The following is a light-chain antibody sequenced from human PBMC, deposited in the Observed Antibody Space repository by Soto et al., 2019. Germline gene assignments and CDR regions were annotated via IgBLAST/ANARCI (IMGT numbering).Light chain of an antibody. CDR1: QSVSHNH. V-gene: IGKV3-20*01. Sequence: EIVLTQSPGTLSLSPGERATLSCRASQSVSHNHLAWYQQKPGQAPRLLIYVASNRATAFPDRFSGSGSGTDFTLTISRLEPEDFAVYYCQDYGSSPYTFGQGNKLEIK. J-gene: IGKJ2*01. CDR3: QDYGSSPYT. CDR2: VAS.